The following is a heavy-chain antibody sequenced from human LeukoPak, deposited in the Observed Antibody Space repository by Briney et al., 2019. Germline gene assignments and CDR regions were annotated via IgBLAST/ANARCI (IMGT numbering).Heavy chain of an antibody. CDR2: IYYSGST. CDR1: GGSISSYY. J-gene: IGHJ6*03. CDR3: ARRVEDFSYYYMDV. Sequence: SETLSLTCTVSGGSISSYYWSWIRQPPGKGLGWIGYIYYSGSTTYNPSLKSRVTISVDTSKNQFSLKLSSVTAADTAVYYCARRVEDFSYYYMDVWGKGTTVTVSS. D-gene: IGHD5-24*01. V-gene: IGHV4-59*01.